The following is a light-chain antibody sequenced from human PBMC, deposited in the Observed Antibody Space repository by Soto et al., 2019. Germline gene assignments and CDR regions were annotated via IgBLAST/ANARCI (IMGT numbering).Light chain of an antibody. J-gene: IGKJ4*01. CDR3: QQYNKWPSLT. CDR2: GAS. V-gene: IGKV3-15*01. CDR1: QSVSSN. Sequence: EIVMTQSPATLSVSPGERATLSCRASQSVSSNLAWYQQKPGQAPRLLIYGASTRATGIPARFSGSGSGTEFTLTISSLQSEDFAVYYCQQYNKWPSLTFGGGTKV.